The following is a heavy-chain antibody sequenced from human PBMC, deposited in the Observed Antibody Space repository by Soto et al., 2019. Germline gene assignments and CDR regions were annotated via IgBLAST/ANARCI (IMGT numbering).Heavy chain of an antibody. D-gene: IGHD2-21*01. V-gene: IGHV1-46*01. J-gene: IGHJ4*02. Sequence: QVQLVQSGAEVKKPGASVKVSCKASGYIFIHYYIHWVRQAPGQGLEWMAIINPNGGSTNYAQKFKGGDTVTSDTSTSTASMELNSIGSDDTTVYFCARSRLQGDFWGQGTLVTVSS. CDR1: GYIFIHYY. CDR2: INPNGGST. CDR3: ARSRLQGDF.